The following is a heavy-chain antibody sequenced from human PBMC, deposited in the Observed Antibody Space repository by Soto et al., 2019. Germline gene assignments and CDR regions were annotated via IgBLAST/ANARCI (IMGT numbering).Heavy chain of an antibody. CDR2: ISNDGSYK. J-gene: IGHJ5*02. V-gene: IGHV3-30*18. CDR3: AKHRTSRSPAWFDP. D-gene: IGHD1-26*01. CDR1: GFTFSSFG. Sequence: QVQLVESGGGVVQPGRSLRLSCAASGFTFSSFGMHWVRQAPGKGLDWVAVISNDGSYKYYADSVKGRFTISRDNSKNTLYLQMNSLRVEDTALYYCAKHRTSRSPAWFDPWGQGTLVTVSS.